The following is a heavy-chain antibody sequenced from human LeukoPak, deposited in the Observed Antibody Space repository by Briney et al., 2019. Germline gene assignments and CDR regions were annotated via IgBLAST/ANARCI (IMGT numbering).Heavy chain of an antibody. CDR1: GVTLSIYA. J-gene: IGHJ4*02. CDR3: AKDHGGLLHD. Sequence: GRSLRLSCVPSGVTLSIYATHWGRQAPGKGLEWGAVISYVGSNKYYADSVKGRLTISRDNSKNALYLQMPSLRAEDTAVYYCAKDHGGLLHDWGQGTLLTVSS. CDR2: ISYVGSNK. V-gene: IGHV3-30*18. D-gene: IGHD2-21*02.